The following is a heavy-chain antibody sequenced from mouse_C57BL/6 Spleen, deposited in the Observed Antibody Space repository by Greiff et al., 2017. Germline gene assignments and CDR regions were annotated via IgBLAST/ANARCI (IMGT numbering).Heavy chain of an antibody. J-gene: IGHJ2*01. Sequence: EVQLVESGGGLVKPGGSLKLSCAASGFTFSSYAMSWVRQSPEQRLEWVATISNGGSYTYYPDNVKGRFTISRDNAKNSRYLQMSHLKSEDTAMYYCARDRAFDYWGQGTTLTVSS. CDR2: ISNGGSYT. CDR3: ARDRAFDY. CDR1: GFTFSSYA. V-gene: IGHV5-4*01.